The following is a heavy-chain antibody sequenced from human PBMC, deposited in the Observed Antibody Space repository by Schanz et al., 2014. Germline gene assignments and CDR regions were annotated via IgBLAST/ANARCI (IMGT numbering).Heavy chain of an antibody. J-gene: IGHJ2*01. D-gene: IGHD2-21*02. CDR1: GFTLSNYA. CDR2: VSSRSDEI. V-gene: IGHV3-23*05. Sequence: EMQLLESGGGLAQPGGSLRLSCAASGFTLSNYAMSWVRQAPGKGLEWVAAVSSRSDEIKYADSVRGRFTISRDNSRSTMYPQMNSLRAEDTAVYFCAKDLGVDCGDGCFNWYFDLWGRGTLVTVSS. CDR3: AKDLGVDCGDGCFNWYFDL.